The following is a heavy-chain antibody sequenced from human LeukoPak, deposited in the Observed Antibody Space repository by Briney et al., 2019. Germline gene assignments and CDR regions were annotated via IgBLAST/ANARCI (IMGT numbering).Heavy chain of an antibody. D-gene: IGHD5-24*01. CDR2: TSTSGST. J-gene: IGHJ4*02. Sequence: SQTLSLTRTISGASISSGSYYWSWIRHPAGKGLEWIGRTSTSGSTNHNPSLKSRVTISVDTSKNQFSLTLSSLPAADTAVYYCASRRGRYDYWGQGTLVTVSS. CDR1: GASISSGSYY. CDR3: ASRRGRYDY. V-gene: IGHV4-61*02.